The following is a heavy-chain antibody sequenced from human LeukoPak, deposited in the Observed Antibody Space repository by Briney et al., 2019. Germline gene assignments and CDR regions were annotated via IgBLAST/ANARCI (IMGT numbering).Heavy chain of an antibody. J-gene: IGHJ3*02. D-gene: IGHD2-21*02. CDR1: GGTFSSYA. V-gene: IGHV1-69*05. CDR2: IIPIFGTA. Sequence: SVKVSCKASGGTFSSYAISWVRQAPGQGLEWMGGIIPIFGTANYAQKFQGRVTMTRDTSTSTVYMELSSLRSEDTAVYYCSRGVVVTAIDAFDIWGQGTMVTVSS. CDR3: SRGVVVTAIDAFDI.